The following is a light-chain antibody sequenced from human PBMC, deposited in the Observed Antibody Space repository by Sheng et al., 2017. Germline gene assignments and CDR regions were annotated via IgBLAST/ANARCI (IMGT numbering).Light chain of an antibody. V-gene: IGKV1-39*01. J-gene: IGKJ1*01. Sequence: DIQLTQSPSSLSASVGDRVTITCRASQSISSHLNWYQQKPWKAPELLISIASSLQSGVPSRFSGTGSGTDFTLTISSLQPEDFANYYCQQGYSVPWTFGQG. CDR1: QSISSH. CDR2: IAS. CDR3: QQGYSVPWT.